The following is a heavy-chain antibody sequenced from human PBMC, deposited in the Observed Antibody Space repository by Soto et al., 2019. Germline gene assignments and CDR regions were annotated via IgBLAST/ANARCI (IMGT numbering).Heavy chain of an antibody. V-gene: IGHV2-5*02. D-gene: IGHD3-16*02. CDR1: GFSLSTSGVG. CDR2: IYWDDDK. CDR3: AHSMITFGGVIVTLDY. Sequence: QITLKESGPTLVKPTQTLTLTCTFSGFSLSTSGVGVGWIRQPPGKALEWLALIYWDDDKRYSPSLKSRLTITKDTSKNQVVLTMTNMDPVDTATYYCAHSMITFGGVIVTLDYWGQGTLVTVSS. J-gene: IGHJ4*02.